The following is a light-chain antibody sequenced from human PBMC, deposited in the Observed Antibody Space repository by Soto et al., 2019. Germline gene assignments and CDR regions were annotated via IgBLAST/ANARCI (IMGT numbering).Light chain of an antibody. CDR1: SSDVGGYNY. V-gene: IGLV2-11*01. J-gene: IGLJ1*01. Sequence: QSALTQPRSVSGSPGQSVTISCTGTSSDVGGYNYVSWYQQHLGKAPKLMIYDVSKRPSGVPDRFSGSKSGNTASLTISGLQAEDEADYYCCSYAGSFPYVFGTGTKVTVL. CDR2: DVS. CDR3: CSYAGSFPYV.